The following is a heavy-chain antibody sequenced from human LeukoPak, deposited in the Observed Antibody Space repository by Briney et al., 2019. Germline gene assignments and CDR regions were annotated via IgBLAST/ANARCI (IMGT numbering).Heavy chain of an antibody. J-gene: IGHJ4*02. D-gene: IGHD2-21*02. CDR2: IYYSGST. Sequence: SETLSLTCTVSGGSISSSSYYWGWIRQPPGKGLEWIGYIYYSGSTNYNPSLKSRVTISVDTSKNQFSLKLSSVTAADTAVYYCARRGDSYFDYWGQGTLVTVSS. CDR3: ARRGDSYFDY. V-gene: IGHV4-61*05. CDR1: GGSISSSSYY.